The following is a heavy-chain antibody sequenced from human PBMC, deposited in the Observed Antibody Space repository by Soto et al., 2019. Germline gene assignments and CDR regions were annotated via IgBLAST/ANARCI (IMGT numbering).Heavy chain of an antibody. CDR2: TYYRSKWYN. J-gene: IGHJ5*02. V-gene: IGHV6-1*01. D-gene: IGHD2-2*01. CDR1: GYSVSRYSAA. CDR3: ARGGYCSSTSCLHANWFGP. Sequence: QTLSRTCDSSGYSVSRYSAACNWIRQSPSRGLEWLGRTYYRSKWYNDYAVSVKSRITINPDTSKNQFSLQLNSVTPEDTAVYYCARGGYCSSTSCLHANWFGPCGQGALVTGSS.